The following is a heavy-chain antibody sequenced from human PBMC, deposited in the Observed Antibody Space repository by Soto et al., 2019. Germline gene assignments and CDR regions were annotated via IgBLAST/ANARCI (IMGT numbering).Heavy chain of an antibody. CDR1: GFTFNNHA. D-gene: IGHD3-10*01. CDR3: VRAMAVLHLFLSGSFFGF. CDR2: VSYEGSIQ. Sequence: WGSLRLSCSASGFTFNNHALHWFRQAPGKGLEWVALVSYEGSIQYYADSVKGRFSVSRDSSTNRLYLQMNSLKAEDTAVYYCVRAMAVLHLFLSGSFFGFWGRGTLVTVSS. V-gene: IGHV3-30-3*01. J-gene: IGHJ4*02.